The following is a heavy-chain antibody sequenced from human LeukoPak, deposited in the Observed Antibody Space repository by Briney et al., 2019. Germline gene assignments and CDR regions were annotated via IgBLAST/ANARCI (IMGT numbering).Heavy chain of an antibody. V-gene: IGHV4-59*01. J-gene: IGHJ5*02. D-gene: IGHD2-15*01. CDR2: IYYSGST. Sequence: SETLSLTCTVSDGSISSYYWSWIRQPPGKGLEWIGYIYYSGSTKYNPSLKSRVTISVDTSKNQFSLKLSSVTAADTAVYYCAELGYCSGGSCPGNWFDPWGQGTLVTVSS. CDR1: DGSISSYY. CDR3: AELGYCSGGSCPGNWFDP.